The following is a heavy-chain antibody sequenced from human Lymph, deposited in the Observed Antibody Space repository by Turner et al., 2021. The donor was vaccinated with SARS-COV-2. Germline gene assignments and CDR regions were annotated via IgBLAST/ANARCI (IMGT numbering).Heavy chain of an antibody. Sequence: QVQLVQSGAEVKKPGSSVKVSCKASGGTFSSSAISWVRQAPGQGLEGMGGIHPPLAKANHEKKFQGRVTITADKSPSKAYMELSSLRSEDTAVYFCARIAAPGMGGGVHYYYYAMDVWGQGTTVTVSS. D-gene: IGHD6-13*01. J-gene: IGHJ6*02. V-gene: IGHV1-69*10. CDR1: GGTFSSSA. CDR3: ARIAAPGMGGGVHYYYYAMDV. CDR2: IHPPLAKA.